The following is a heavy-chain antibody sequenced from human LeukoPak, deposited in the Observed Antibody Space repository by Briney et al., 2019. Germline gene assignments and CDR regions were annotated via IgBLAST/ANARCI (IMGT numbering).Heavy chain of an antibody. J-gene: IGHJ5*02. V-gene: IGHV1-8*01. Sequence: ASVKVSCKASGYTFTSYDINWVRQATGQGLGWMGWMNPNSGNTGYAQKFQGRVTMTRNTSISTAYMELSSLRSEDTAVYYCARGLRFLEWLLSWFAPWAREPWSPSPQ. D-gene: IGHD3-3*01. CDR1: GYTFTSYD. CDR2: MNPNSGNT. CDR3: ARGLRFLEWLLSWFAP.